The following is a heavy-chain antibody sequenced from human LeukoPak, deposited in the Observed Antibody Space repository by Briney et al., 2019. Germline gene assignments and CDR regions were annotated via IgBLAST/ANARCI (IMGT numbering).Heavy chain of an antibody. D-gene: IGHD3-10*01. CDR3: AVSWFGTPRPYYYYYMDV. Sequence: SETLSLTCTVSGGSISSYYWSWIRQPPGKGLEWVGYIYYSGSTNYNPSLKSRVTISVDTSKNQFSLKLSSVTAADTAVYYCAVSWFGTPRPYYYYYMDVWGKGTTVTVSS. CDR1: GGSISSYY. CDR2: IYYSGST. J-gene: IGHJ6*03. V-gene: IGHV4-59*01.